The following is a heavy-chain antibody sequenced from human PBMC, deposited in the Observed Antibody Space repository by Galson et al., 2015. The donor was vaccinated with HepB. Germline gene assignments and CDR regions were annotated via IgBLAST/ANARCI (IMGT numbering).Heavy chain of an antibody. J-gene: IGHJ4*02. CDR1: GGTFSSYA. CDR3: ARFDRDYDFWSGYYRG. CDR2: IIPIFGTA. D-gene: IGHD3-3*01. V-gene: IGHV1-69*13. Sequence: SVKVSCKASGGTFSSYAISWVRQAPGQGLEWMGGIIPIFGTANYAQKFQGRVTITADESTSTAYMELSSLRSEDTAVYYCARFDRDYDFWSGYYRGWGQGTLVTVSS.